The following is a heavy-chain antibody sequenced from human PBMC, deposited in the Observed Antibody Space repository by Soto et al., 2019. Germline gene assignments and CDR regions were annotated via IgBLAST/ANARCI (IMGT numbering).Heavy chain of an antibody. Sequence: GGSLILSCTASGFTFSSYGRHWVRQAPGKGLEGVAVISYDGSNKYYADSVKGRFTISRDNSKNTLYLQMNSQRAEDTAVYYCAKDQAGDIVATKYYYYYYGMDVWGQGTTVTVS. CDR1: GFTFSSYG. CDR3: AKDQAGDIVATKYYYYYYGMDV. CDR2: ISYDGSNK. D-gene: IGHD5-12*01. V-gene: IGHV3-30*18. J-gene: IGHJ6*02.